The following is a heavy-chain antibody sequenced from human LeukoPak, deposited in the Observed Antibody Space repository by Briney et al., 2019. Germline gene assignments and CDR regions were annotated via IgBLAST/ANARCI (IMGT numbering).Heavy chain of an antibody. CDR3: ARDHGFSYGIVF. V-gene: IGHV3-7*04. D-gene: IGHD5-18*01. CDR1: GFTFSDYW. J-gene: IGHJ4*02. CDR2: IQQDGSEK. Sequence: GESLRLSCAASGFTFSDYWMSWVRQAPGKGLEWVANIQQDGSEKYYVDSVKGRFTISRDNAKKSLFLQVSSLRGEDTAVYYCARDHGFSYGIVFWGQGTLVTVSS.